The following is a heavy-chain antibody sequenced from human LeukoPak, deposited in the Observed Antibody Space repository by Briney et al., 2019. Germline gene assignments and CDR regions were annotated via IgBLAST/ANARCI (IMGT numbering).Heavy chain of an antibody. CDR2: IYTSGST. V-gene: IGHV4-61*02. CDR3: ARKLLVATRYWYFDL. J-gene: IGHJ2*01. Sequence: PSETLSLTCTVSGGSISSGSYYWSWIRQPAGKGLEWIGRIYTSGSTNYNPSLKSRVTISVDTSKNQFSLKLSSVTAADTAVYYCARKLLVATRYWYFDLWGRGTLVTVSS. CDR1: GGSISSGSYY. D-gene: IGHD5-12*01.